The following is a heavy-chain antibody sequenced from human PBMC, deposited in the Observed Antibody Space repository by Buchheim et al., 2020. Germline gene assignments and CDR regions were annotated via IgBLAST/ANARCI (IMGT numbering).Heavy chain of an antibody. CDR1: GFTFSDYH. CDR3: TRDILGF. V-gene: IGHV3-72*01. D-gene: IGHD2-15*01. CDR2: SRNKANSYTT. Sequence: EVQLVESGGGLVQPGGSLRLSCAASGFTFSDYHVDWVRQAPGKGLEWVARSRNKANSYTTEYAASVKGRFTISRDDLKNSLYLQMNSLKTEDTAVYYCTRDILGFWGQGTL. J-gene: IGHJ4*02.